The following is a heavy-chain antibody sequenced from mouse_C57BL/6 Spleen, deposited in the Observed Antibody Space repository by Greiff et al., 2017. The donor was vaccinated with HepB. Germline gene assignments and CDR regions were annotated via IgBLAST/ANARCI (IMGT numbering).Heavy chain of an antibody. Sequence: EVQLQESGPELVKPGASVKISCKASGYSFTGYYMHWVKQSHGNILDWIGYIYPYNGVSSYNQKFKGKATLTVDKSSSTAYMELRSLTSEDSAVYYCARAGQLRLLYYFDYWGQGTTLTVSS. J-gene: IGHJ2*01. CDR3: ARAGQLRLLYYFDY. V-gene: IGHV1-31*01. CDR1: GYSFTGYY. CDR2: IYPYNGVS. D-gene: IGHD3-2*02.